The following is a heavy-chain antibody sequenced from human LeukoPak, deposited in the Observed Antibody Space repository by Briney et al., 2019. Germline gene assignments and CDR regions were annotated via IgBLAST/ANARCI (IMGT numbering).Heavy chain of an antibody. CDR3: ARGEVGYCSSTSCDYYHYMDV. D-gene: IGHD2-2*01. V-gene: IGHV1-2*02. Sequence: ASVKVSCEASGYTFTGYYMHWVRQAPGQGLEWMGWINPNSGGTNYAQKFQGRVTMTRDTSISTAYMELSRLRSDDTAVYYCARGEVGYCSSTSCDYYHYMDVWGKGTTVTVSS. J-gene: IGHJ6*03. CDR1: GYTFTGYY. CDR2: INPNSGGT.